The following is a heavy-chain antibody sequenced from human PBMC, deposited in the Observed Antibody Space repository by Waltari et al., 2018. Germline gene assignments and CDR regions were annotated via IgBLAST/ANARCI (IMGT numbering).Heavy chain of an antibody. V-gene: IGHV1-3*01. D-gene: IGHD2-2*01. CDR3: ARSDIVVVPAASDY. CDR2: INAGNGNT. Sequence: QVQLVQSGAEVKKPGAAVKVSCKDSGYTFTSYATHWVRQAPGQRLEWIGWINAGNGNTKYSQKFQGRVTITRDTSASTAYMELSSLRSEDTAVYYCARSDIVVVPAASDYWGQGTLVTVSS. CDR1: GYTFTSYA. J-gene: IGHJ4*02.